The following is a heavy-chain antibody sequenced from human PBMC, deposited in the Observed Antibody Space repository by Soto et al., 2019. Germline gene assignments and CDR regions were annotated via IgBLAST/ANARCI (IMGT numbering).Heavy chain of an antibody. D-gene: IGHD3-9*01. Sequence: SETLSLTCTVSGGSINNHYWSWIRQPPGKGLEWIGYIYYSGTTNYNPSLKSRVTISVDTSKNQFSLKLSSVTAADTAVYYCASLLSNDILTGYYGDVWFDPWGQGTLVTVSS. CDR2: IYYSGTT. V-gene: IGHV4-59*11. CDR1: GGSINNHY. CDR3: ASLLSNDILTGYYGDVWFDP. J-gene: IGHJ5*02.